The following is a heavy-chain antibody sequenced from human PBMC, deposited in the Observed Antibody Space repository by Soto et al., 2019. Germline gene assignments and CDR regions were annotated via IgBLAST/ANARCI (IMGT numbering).Heavy chain of an antibody. CDR1: GYTFTSYD. CDR3: AIGLSSRYEILTGYAKNDAFDI. CDR2: MNPNRGKT. V-gene: IGHV1-8*01. Sequence: QVQLVQSGAEVKKPGASVKVSCKASGYTFTSYDINWVRQATGQGLEWMGWMNPNRGKTGYAQKFQGRVNMTRNTSKSTAYMGLSSMRSEDTAVYYCAIGLSSRYEILTGYAKNDAFDIWGQGTMVTVSS. J-gene: IGHJ3*02. D-gene: IGHD3-9*01.